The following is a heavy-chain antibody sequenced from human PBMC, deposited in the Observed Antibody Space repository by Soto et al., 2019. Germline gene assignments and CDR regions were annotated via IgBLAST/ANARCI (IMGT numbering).Heavy chain of an antibody. D-gene: IGHD1-1*01. CDR3: ARHRRETGTYAQPLDY. CDR1: GGSISSTSYY. Sequence: LSLTCTVSGGSISSTSYYWGWVRQPPEKGLEWIGAISYGGSTYHNPSLRSRVTIFVDTSKSQFSLDLTSVTAADTAVYYCARHRRETGTYAQPLDYWGQGTLVTVSS. CDR2: ISYGGST. V-gene: IGHV4-39*01. J-gene: IGHJ4*02.